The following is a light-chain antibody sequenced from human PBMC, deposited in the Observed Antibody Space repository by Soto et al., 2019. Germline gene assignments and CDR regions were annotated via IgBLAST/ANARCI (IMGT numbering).Light chain of an antibody. Sequence: QSALIQPPSASGSPGQSVTISCTGTSSDVGGYNYVSWYQQHPGKAPKLMIYEVSKRPSGVPDRFSGSKSGNTASLTVSGLQAEDEADYYCSSYAGSNNSVFGGGTKLTVL. V-gene: IGLV2-8*01. CDR3: SSYAGSNNSV. CDR1: SSDVGGYNY. J-gene: IGLJ3*02. CDR2: EVS.